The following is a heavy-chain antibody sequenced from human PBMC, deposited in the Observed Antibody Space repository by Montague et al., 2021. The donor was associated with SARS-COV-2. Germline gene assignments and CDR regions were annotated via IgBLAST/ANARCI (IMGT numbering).Heavy chain of an antibody. D-gene: IGHD3/OR15-3a*01. CDR2: INQDETAK. J-gene: IGHJ4*02. Sequence: SLRLSCAASGFTSGDYQMTWVRQAPGKGLQWVANINQDETAKTYVDSVKGRFTISRDNAKNSLILQTNSLKDEDTAVYYCARSPRGSGTGWLDYWGQGTLVTVSS. CDR3: ARSPRGSGTGWLDY. CDR1: GFTSGDYQ. V-gene: IGHV3-7*01.